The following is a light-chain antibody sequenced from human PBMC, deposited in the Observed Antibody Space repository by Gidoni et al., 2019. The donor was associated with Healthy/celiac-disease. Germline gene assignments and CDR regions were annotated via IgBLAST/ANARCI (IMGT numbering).Light chain of an antibody. V-gene: IGKV1-39*01. Sequence: DIPMPQSPSSLSSSVGDRLTITCRASQSISSYLNWYQQKPGKAPKLLIYAASSLQSGVPSRFSGSGSGTDFTLTISSLQPEDFATYYCQQSYSTPFTFGHGTKVDIK. CDR1: QSISSY. CDR3: QQSYSTPFT. J-gene: IGKJ3*01. CDR2: AAS.